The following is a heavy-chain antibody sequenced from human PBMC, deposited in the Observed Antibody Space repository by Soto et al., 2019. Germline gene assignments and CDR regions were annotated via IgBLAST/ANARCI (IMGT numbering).Heavy chain of an antibody. V-gene: IGHV3-23*01. J-gene: IGHJ6*02. CDR3: AKDRSSSWRTYYYYYYGMDV. CDR2: ISGSGGST. Sequence: GGSLRLSCAASGFTFSSYAMSWVRQAPGKGLEWVSAISGSGGSTYYADSVKGQFTISRDNSKNTLYLQMNSLRAEDTAVYYCAKDRSSSWRTYYYYYYGMDVWGQGTTVTVSS. CDR1: GFTFSSYA. D-gene: IGHD6-13*01.